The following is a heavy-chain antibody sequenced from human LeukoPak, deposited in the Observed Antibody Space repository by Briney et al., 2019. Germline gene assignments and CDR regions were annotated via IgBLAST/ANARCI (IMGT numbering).Heavy chain of an antibody. CDR1: GYTFTSCY. Sequence: VASVKVSCKASGYTFTSCYMHWVRQAPGQGLEWMGIINPSGGATTYAQKFQGRVTMTRDTSTSTVYMELSSLRFEDTAAYYCARDLPHPGIAVADPTYWGQGTLVTVSS. V-gene: IGHV1-46*01. J-gene: IGHJ4*02. CDR3: ARDLPHPGIAVADPTY. CDR2: INPSGGAT. D-gene: IGHD6-19*01.